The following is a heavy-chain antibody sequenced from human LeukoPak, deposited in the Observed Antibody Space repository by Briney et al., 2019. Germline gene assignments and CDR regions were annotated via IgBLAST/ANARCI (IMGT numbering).Heavy chain of an antibody. V-gene: IGHV3-21*01. D-gene: IGHD4-17*01. J-gene: IGHJ3*02. Sequence: GGALRLSCAASGFTFRSYTMNWVRQAPGKGLEWVSSISSSSSYIYYADSVKGRFTISRDNANNSLYLQMDSLRAEDTAVYYCARSLSTTVTTAFNIWGQGTMVTVAS. CDR1: GFTFRSYT. CDR2: ISSSSSYI. CDR3: ARSLSTTVTTAFNI.